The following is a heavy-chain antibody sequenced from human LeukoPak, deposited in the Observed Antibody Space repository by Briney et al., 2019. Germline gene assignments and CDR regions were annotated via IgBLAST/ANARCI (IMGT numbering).Heavy chain of an antibody. D-gene: IGHD6-19*01. CDR2: ISSSSSYI. CDR1: GFTFSSYS. J-gene: IGHJ4*02. Sequence: PGGSLRLSCAASGFTFSSYSMNWVRQAPGKGLEWVSSISSSSSYIYYADSVKGRFTISRDNAKNSLYLQMNSLRAEDTAVYYCARVEGSGWYIGYWGQGTLVTVSS. V-gene: IGHV3-21*01. CDR3: ARVEGSGWYIGY.